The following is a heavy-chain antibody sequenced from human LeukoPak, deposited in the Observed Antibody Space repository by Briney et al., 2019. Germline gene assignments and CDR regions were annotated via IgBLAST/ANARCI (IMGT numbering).Heavy chain of an antibody. CDR1: GFTFSSYG. V-gene: IGHV3-30*18. J-gene: IGHJ4*02. CDR3: AKGWGTLDY. CDR2: ISYDGSNK. D-gene: IGHD1-14*01. Sequence: GGSLRLSCAASGFTFSSYGMHWVRQAPGKGLEWVAVISYDGSNKYYADSVKGRFTISRDNSKNTLYLQMSSLRAEDTAVYYCAKGWGTLDYWGQGTLVTVSS.